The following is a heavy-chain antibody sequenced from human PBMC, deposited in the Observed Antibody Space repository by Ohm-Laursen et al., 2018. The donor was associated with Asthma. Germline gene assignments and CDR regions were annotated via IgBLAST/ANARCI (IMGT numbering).Heavy chain of an antibody. CDR2: ISYDGSNK. V-gene: IGHV3-30*03. CDR3: AAGTLDP. J-gene: IGHJ5*02. CDR1: GFTFSSYG. Sequence: SLRLSCAASGFTFSSYGMHWVRQAPGKGLEWVAVISYDGSNKYYADSVKGRFTISRDNSKNTLYLQMNSLRAEDTAVYYCAAGTLDPRGQGTLVTVSS. D-gene: IGHD1-1*01.